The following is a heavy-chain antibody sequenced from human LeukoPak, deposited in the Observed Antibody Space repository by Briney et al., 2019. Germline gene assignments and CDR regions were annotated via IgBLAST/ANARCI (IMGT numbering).Heavy chain of an antibody. J-gene: IGHJ4*02. CDR2: IWNDGSNK. CDR3: AKDAQRGFDYSNSLEY. CDR1: GFTFSHYG. V-gene: IGHV3-33*06. Sequence: PGRSLRLSCAASGFTFSHYGMHWVRQAPGMGLEWVAVIWNDGSNKYYADSVKGRFTISRDNSQNTVDLHMNSLRAEDTAVYYCAKDAQRGFDYSNSLEYWGQGTLVTVSS. D-gene: IGHD4-11*01.